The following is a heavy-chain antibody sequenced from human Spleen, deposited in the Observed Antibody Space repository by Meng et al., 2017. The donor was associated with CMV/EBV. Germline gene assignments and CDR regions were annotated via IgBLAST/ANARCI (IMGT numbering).Heavy chain of an antibody. J-gene: IGHJ4*02. Sequence: GFTFSSYAMHWVRQAPGKGLEWVAVISYDGSNKYYADSVKGRFTISRDNSKNTLYLQMNSLRAEDTAVYYCARISGYDSRTGPGFDYWGQGTLVTVSS. CDR2: ISYDGSNK. V-gene: IGHV3-30*04. CDR1: GFTFSSYA. CDR3: ARISGYDSRTGPGFDY. D-gene: IGHD5-12*01.